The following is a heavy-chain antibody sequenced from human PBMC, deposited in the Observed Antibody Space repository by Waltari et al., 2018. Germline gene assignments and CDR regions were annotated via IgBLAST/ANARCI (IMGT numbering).Heavy chain of an antibody. D-gene: IGHD6-13*01. J-gene: IGHJ3*02. CDR2: IGTAGDT. CDR3: ARARGYTDAFDI. V-gene: IGHV3-13*01. CDR1: GFTFSSYD. Sequence: EVQLVESGGGLVQPGGSLRLSCAASGFTFSSYDMHWVRQATGKGLEWVSAIGTAGDTYYPGSVNGRFTISRENAKNSLYLQMNSLRAGDTAVYYCARARGYTDAFDIWGQGTMVTVSS.